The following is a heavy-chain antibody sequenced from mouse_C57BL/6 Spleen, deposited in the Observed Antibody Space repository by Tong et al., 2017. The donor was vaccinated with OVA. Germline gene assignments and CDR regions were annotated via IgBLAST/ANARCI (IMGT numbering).Heavy chain of an antibody. J-gene: IGHJ1*03. CDR2: ISDGGSYT. D-gene: IGHD1-1*01. Sequence: EVQLQESGGDLVKPGGSLKLSCAASGFTFSSYGMSWVRQTPEKRLEWVATISDGGSYTYYPDNVKGRFTISRDNAKNNLYLQMSRLKSEDTAMYYCARQLGGFITGYFDVWGTGTTVTVSS. CDR1: GFTFSSYG. CDR3: ARQLGGFITGYFDV. V-gene: IGHV5-4*01.